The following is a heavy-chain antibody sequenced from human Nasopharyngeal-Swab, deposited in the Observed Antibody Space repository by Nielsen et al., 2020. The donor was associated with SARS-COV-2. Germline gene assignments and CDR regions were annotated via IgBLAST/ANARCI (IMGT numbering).Heavy chain of an antibody. Sequence: SETLSLTCAVYGGSFSGYYWSWIRQPPGKGLEWIGEINHSGSTNYNPSLKSRVAISVDTPKNQFSLKLSSVTAADTAVYYCARGHNCSGGSCYSSGYYFDYWGQGTLVTVSS. J-gene: IGHJ4*02. CDR3: ARGHNCSGGSCYSSGYYFDY. V-gene: IGHV4-34*01. D-gene: IGHD2-15*01. CDR2: INHSGST. CDR1: GGSFSGYY.